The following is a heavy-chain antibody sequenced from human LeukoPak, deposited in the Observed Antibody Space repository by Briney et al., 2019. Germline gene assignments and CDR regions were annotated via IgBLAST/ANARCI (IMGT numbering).Heavy chain of an antibody. V-gene: IGHV4-61*02. CDR3: ARQQLVPYNWFDP. CDR2: IYTSGST. D-gene: IGHD6-13*01. CDR1: GGSTSSGSYY. Sequence: SETLSLTCTVSGGSTSSGSYYWSWIRQPAGKGLEWIGRIYTSGSTNYNPSLKSRVTISVDTSKNQFSLKLSSVTAADTAVYYCARQQLVPYNWFDPWGQGTLVTVSS. J-gene: IGHJ5*02.